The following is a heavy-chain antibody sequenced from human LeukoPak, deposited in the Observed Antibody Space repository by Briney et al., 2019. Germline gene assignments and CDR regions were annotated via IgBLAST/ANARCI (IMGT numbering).Heavy chain of an antibody. J-gene: IGHJ4*02. V-gene: IGHV3-30*14. D-gene: IGHD6-13*01. Sequence: PGGSLRLSCAASGFTFSSYAMHWVRQAPGKGLEWVAVISYDGSNKYYADSVKGRFTISRDNSKNTLYLQMNSLRAEDTAVYYCARVTIAAAGRGDFDYWGQGTLVTVSS. CDR3: ARVTIAAAGRGDFDY. CDR1: GFTFSSYA. CDR2: ISYDGSNK.